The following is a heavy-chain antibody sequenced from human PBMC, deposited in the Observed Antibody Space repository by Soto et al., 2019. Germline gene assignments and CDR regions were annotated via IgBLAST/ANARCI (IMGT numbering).Heavy chain of an antibody. D-gene: IGHD6-13*01. V-gene: IGHV1-18*01. CDR2: ISAYNGNT. CDR3: ARSYHGHQLVQAFDI. J-gene: IGHJ3*02. Sequence: ASVKVSCKASGYTFTSYGISWVRQAPGQGLEWMGWISAYNGNTNYAQKLQGRVTMTTDTSTSTAYMELRSLRSDDTAVYYCARSYHGHQLVQAFDIWGQGTMVTVSS. CDR1: GYTFTSYG.